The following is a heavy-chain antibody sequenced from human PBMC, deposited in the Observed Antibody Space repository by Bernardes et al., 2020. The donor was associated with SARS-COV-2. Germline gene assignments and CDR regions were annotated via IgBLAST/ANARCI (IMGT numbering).Heavy chain of an antibody. D-gene: IGHD6-19*01. CDR1: GFTVSDNY. Sequence: GGSLRLSCAASGFTVSDNYMNWVRQAPGKGLEWVSVIYSDGSTYYADSVKGRFTISRDNSKNTLYLQMNSLRAEDTAVYYCALRSSGWPYYYGMDVWGQGTTVTVSS. CDR2: IYSDGST. CDR3: ALRSSGWPYYYGMDV. J-gene: IGHJ6*02. V-gene: IGHV3-53*01.